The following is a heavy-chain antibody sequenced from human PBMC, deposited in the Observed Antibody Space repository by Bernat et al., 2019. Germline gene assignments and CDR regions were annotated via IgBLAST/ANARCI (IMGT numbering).Heavy chain of an antibody. CDR1: GSSISSGGYY. D-gene: IGHD2-8*02. V-gene: IGHV4-31*03. Sequence: QVQLQESGPGLVKPSQTLSLTCTVSGSSISSGGYYWSWIRQHPGKGLEWIGYIYYSGSTYYNPSLKSRVTISVDTSKNQFSLKLSSVTAADTAVYYCARAYWRGRLFRKTDAFDIWGQGTMVTVSS. CDR3: ARAYWRGRLFRKTDAFDI. J-gene: IGHJ3*02. CDR2: IYYSGST.